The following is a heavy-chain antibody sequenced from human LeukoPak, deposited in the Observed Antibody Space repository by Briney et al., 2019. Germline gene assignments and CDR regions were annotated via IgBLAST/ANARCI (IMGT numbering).Heavy chain of an antibody. CDR1: GFTFSSYS. CDR3: ARDVYQLLIVYYYYYMDV. J-gene: IGHJ6*03. Sequence: PGGSLRLSCAASGFTFSSYSMNWVRQAPGKGLEWVSYISSSTIYYADSVKGRFTISRDNAKNSLYLQMNSLRAEDTAVYYCARDVYQLLIVYYYYYMDVWGKGTTVTVSS. D-gene: IGHD2-2*01. V-gene: IGHV3-48*01. CDR2: ISSSTI.